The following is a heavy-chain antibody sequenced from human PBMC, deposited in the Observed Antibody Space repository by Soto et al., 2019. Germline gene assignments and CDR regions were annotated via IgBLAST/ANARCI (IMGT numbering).Heavy chain of an antibody. Sequence: GGSLRLSCAVSGFIFSRYGMHWVRQAPGKGLEWVAVISYDGSNKYYAESVKGRFIISRDKSENTLYLQMNSLRAEDTAVYYCAKDLGSGKPYYYYAMDVWGQGTTVPVSS. D-gene: IGHD3-10*01. CDR3: AKDLGSGKPYYYYAMDV. CDR2: ISYDGSNK. V-gene: IGHV3-30*18. J-gene: IGHJ6*02. CDR1: GFIFSRYG.